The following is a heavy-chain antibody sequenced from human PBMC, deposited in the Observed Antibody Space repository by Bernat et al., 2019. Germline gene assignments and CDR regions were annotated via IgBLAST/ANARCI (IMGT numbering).Heavy chain of an antibody. CDR3: ASAIRDRGAFDI. CDR1: GFTFSSYA. J-gene: IGHJ3*02. Sequence: QVQLVESGGGVVQPGRSLRLSCAASGFTFSSYAMHWVRQAPGKGLEWVAVISYDGSNKYYADSVKGRFTISRDNSKNTLYLQMNSLRAEDTAVYYRASAIRDRGAFDIWGQGTMVTVSS. CDR2: ISYDGSNK. D-gene: IGHD1-14*01. V-gene: IGHV3-30-3*01.